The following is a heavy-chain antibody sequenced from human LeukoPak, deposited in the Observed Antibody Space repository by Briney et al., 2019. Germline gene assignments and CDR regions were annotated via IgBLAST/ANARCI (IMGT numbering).Heavy chain of an antibody. V-gene: IGHV1-8*01. J-gene: IGHJ6*03. CDR1: GYTFTSYD. Sequence: GSVKVSCKASGYTFTSYDINWVRQATGQGLEWVGWMNPNSGNTGYAQKFQGRVTMTRNTSISTAYMELSSLRSEDTAVYYCARAAVATDYYYYMDVWGKGTTVTVSS. CDR3: ARAAVATDYYYYMDV. D-gene: IGHD5-12*01. CDR2: MNPNSGNT.